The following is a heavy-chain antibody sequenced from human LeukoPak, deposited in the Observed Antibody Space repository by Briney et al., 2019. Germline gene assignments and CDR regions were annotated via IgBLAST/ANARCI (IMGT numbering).Heavy chain of an antibody. V-gene: IGHV4-34*01. D-gene: IGHD2-2*02. CDR1: GGSFSGYY. CDR3: ARGGIVVVPAAIPPYYYYGMDV. J-gene: IGHJ6*02. CDR2: INHSGST. Sequence: PSETLSLTCAVYGGSFSGYYWSWIRQPPGKGLEWIGEINHSGSTNYNPSLKSRVTISVDTSKNQFSLKLSSVTAADTAVYYCARGGIVVVPAAIPPYYYYGMDVWGQGTTVTVSS.